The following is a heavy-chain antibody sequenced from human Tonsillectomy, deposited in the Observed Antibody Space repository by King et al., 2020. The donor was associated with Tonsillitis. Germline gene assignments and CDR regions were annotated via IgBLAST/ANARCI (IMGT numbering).Heavy chain of an antibody. CDR2: IYSGGST. CDR1: GFIVSSNY. D-gene: IGHD6-13*01. Sequence: VQLVESGGGLIQPGGSLRLSCAASGFIVSSNYMSWVRQAPGKGLEWVSVIYSGGSTYYADSGKGRFTISRDNSKNTLYLQMNSLRAEDTAVYYCARDVAAAGLLWDCGQGTLVTVYS. J-gene: IGHJ4*02. V-gene: IGHV3-53*01. CDR3: ARDVAAAGLLWD.